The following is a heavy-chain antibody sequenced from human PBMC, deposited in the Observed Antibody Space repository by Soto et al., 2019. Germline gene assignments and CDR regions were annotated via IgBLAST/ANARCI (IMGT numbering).Heavy chain of an antibody. CDR3: RWLINGDSDVSDF. Sequence: QVQLVQSGAEVRKPGSSVKVSCKASGVTFSSYTIRWVRQAPGQGLEWMGRIIPVLGVANYAPKFEARLTXXXDXXXXXXXXXXXXXXXEDXAMXYARWLINGDSDVSDFWGQGTFITVSS. V-gene: IGHV1-69*02. D-gene: IGHD5-12*01. CDR1: GVTFSSYT. CDR2: IIPVLGVA. J-gene: IGHJ3*01.